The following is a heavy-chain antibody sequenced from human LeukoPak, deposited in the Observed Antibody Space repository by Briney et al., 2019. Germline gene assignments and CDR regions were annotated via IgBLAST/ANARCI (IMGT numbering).Heavy chain of an antibody. Sequence: PGGSLRLSCAASGFTFSSYAMSWVRQAPGKGLEWVSGIVGSSGNTYYADSVKGRFTISRDNAKNSLYLQMNSLRAEDTAVYYCASTGYSSGWYWGYYFDYWGQGTLVTVSS. V-gene: IGHV3-23*01. CDR1: GFTFSSYA. J-gene: IGHJ4*02. D-gene: IGHD6-19*01. CDR3: ASTGYSSGWYWGYYFDY. CDR2: IVGSSGNT.